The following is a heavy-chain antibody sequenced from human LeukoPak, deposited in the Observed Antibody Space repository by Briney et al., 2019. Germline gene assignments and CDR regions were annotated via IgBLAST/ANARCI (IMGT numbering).Heavy chain of an antibody. CDR1: GYTLTGYY. D-gene: IGHD4-23*01. CDR2: INPNSGGT. Sequence: ASVKVSCKSSGYTLTGYYMHWVRQAPGRGREWMGWINPNSGGTYYAQKFQGRVTMTSDTSISTAYMELSRLRSDNTAVYYCARDLYGGTSATFDYWGQGTLVTVSS. J-gene: IGHJ4*02. CDR3: ARDLYGGTSATFDY. V-gene: IGHV1-2*02.